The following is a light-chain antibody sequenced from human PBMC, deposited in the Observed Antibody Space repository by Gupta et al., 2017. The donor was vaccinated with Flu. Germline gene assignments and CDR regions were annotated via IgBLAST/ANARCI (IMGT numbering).Light chain of an antibody. J-gene: IGKJ1*01. Sequence: EIVLTQSPATLSLSPGERATLPCRASQSVSSYLAWYQQKPGQAPRLLIYDASNRATGIPARLSGSGSGTDFTLTISSLEPEDFAVYYCQQRSNWPPWTFGQGTKVKIK. V-gene: IGKV3-11*01. CDR3: QQRSNWPPWT. CDR1: QSVSSY. CDR2: DAS.